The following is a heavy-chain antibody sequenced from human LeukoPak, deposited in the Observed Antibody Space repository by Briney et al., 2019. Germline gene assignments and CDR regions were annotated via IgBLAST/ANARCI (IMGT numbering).Heavy chain of an antibody. CDR1: GYSFTNYD. V-gene: IGHV1-8*03. Sequence: ASVKVSCKASGYSFTNYDINWVRQATGQGLEWMGWMNPKSGDTGYSQKFQGRVFITRDTSINTAYMELSSLGSDDTAMYYCARRPGKYQPLPFDYWGQGTLVTVSS. J-gene: IGHJ4*02. CDR3: ARRPGKYQPLPFDY. CDR2: MNPKSGDT. D-gene: IGHD2-2*01.